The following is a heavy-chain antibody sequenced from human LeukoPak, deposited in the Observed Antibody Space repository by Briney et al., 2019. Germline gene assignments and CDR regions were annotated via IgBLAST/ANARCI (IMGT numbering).Heavy chain of an antibody. J-gene: IGHJ3*02. Sequence: GGSLRLSCAASGFTFNNYAMSWVLQAPGKGLEWVSTIITGDGRTYYAGSVKGRFTISRDNSKNTLYLQMNSLRAEDTAVYYCARDLAVAGIYDAFDIWGQGTMVTVSS. CDR2: IITGDGRT. CDR3: ARDLAVAGIYDAFDI. V-gene: IGHV3-23*01. D-gene: IGHD6-19*01. CDR1: GFTFNNYA.